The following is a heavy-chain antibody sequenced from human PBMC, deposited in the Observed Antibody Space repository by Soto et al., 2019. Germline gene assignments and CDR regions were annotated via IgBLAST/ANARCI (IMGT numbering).Heavy chain of an antibody. D-gene: IGHD1-1*01. CDR1: GFIFSQYA. J-gene: IGHJ2*01. CDR2: ISGIGDRT. V-gene: IGHV3-23*01. CDR3: ATGETNWNHLNGYFDV. Sequence: EVQLQESGGGLVQPGGSLRLSCAASGFIFSQYAMSWVRQAPGKGLECVSGISGIGDRTDYADSVKGRFTISRDNSKNTLSLQMNNLRDEDTAVYYCATGETNWNHLNGYFDVWGRGTLVSVSS.